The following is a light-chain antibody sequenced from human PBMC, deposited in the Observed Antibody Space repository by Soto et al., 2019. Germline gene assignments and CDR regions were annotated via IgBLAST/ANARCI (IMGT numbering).Light chain of an antibody. J-gene: IGKJ1*01. CDR1: QSFSIK. CDR3: QQYGDSFPWT. V-gene: IGKV3-20*01. CDR2: GAS. Sequence: EIVLTQSPGTLSLSLGERATLSCRASQSFSIKLAWYQQRPGQAPRLLIYGASTRATGIPARFSGSGYGTDFTLTISRLEPEDFAVYYCQQYGDSFPWTFGQGTKVDI.